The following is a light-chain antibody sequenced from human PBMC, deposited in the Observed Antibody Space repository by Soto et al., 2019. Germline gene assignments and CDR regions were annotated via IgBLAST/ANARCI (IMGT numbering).Light chain of an antibody. CDR3: CSYAGDYTFV. CDR1: SSDVGGYNY. Sequence: QSMLTQPRSVSGSPGQSVTISCTGTSSDVGGYNYVSWYQQHPGRAPRVMIYDVKTRPSGVPDRFSGSKSGNTASLTISELQAEDEADYYCCSYAGDYTFVFGTGTKLTVL. J-gene: IGLJ1*01. V-gene: IGLV2-11*01. CDR2: DVK.